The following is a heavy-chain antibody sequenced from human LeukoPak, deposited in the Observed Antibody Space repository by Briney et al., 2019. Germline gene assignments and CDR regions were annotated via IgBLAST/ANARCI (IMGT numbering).Heavy chain of an antibody. D-gene: IGHD3-22*01. V-gene: IGHV4-59*01. Sequence: KPSETLSLTCTVSGGSISSYYWSWIRQPPGKGLEWIGYIYYSGSTNYNPSLKSRVTISVDTSKNQFSLKLSSVTAADTAVYYCASSRYYYDSSGILFDYWGQGTLVTVSS. CDR3: ASSRYYYDSSGILFDY. CDR1: GGSISSYY. J-gene: IGHJ4*02. CDR2: IYYSGST.